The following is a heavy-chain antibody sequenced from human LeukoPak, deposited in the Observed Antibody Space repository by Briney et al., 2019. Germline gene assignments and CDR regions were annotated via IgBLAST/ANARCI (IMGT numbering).Heavy chain of an antibody. D-gene: IGHD1-14*01. Sequence: SEALSLTCTVSGGSISSGGYYWSWIRQPPGKGLEWIGYIYHSGSTYYNPSLKSRVTISVDRSKNQFSLKLSSVTAADTAVYYCARDRVNPQDYFDYWGQGTLVTVSS. V-gene: IGHV4-30-2*01. CDR2: IYHSGST. CDR3: ARDRVNPQDYFDY. J-gene: IGHJ4*02. CDR1: GGSISSGGYY.